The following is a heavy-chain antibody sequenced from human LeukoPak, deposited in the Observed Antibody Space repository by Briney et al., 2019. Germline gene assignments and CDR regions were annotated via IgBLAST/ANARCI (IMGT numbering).Heavy chain of an antibody. J-gene: IGHJ4*02. CDR3: ARDGDSGIDLDF. D-gene: IGHD2-21*01. CDR2: IWADGSNK. CDR1: GFTFSSYD. V-gene: IGHV3-33*01. Sequence: PGGSLRLSCAASGFTFSSYDMHWVRQAPGKGLEWVAVIWADGSNKYHADSVKGRFTISRDDAKKTLYLQMNSLRVEDTAVYYCARDGDSGIDLDFWGQGTLVTVSS.